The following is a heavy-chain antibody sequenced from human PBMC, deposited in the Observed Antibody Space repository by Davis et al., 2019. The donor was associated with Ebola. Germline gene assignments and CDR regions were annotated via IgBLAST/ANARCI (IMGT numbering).Heavy chain of an antibody. CDR2: ISSSSSTI. V-gene: IGHV3-48*01. J-gene: IGHJ4*02. Sequence: PGGSLRLSCAASGFTFSSYSMNWVRQAPGKGLEWVSYISSSSSTIYYADSVKGRFTMSRDNSKNTVYLQMNSLRLEDTAVYYCARVTTPRRVWGGFENWGQGTLVTVSS. D-gene: IGHD4-11*01. CDR1: GFTFSSYS. CDR3: ARVTTPRRVWGGFEN.